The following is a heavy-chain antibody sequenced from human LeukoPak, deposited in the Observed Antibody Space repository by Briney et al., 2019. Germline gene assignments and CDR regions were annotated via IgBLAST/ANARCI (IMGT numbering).Heavy chain of an antibody. V-gene: IGHV4-4*07. CDR1: GESVDNYY. Sequence: KSSETLSLTCLVSGESVDNYYWSWIRQPAGKGLEWSGRIYASGSTKYNPSVGSRVSMSVDTSKSQLSLQLRSVTAADTAVYCCARGVIVVAGTHYFDYWGQGILVTVSS. D-gene: IGHD3-16*02. CDR3: ARGVIVVAGTHYFDY. CDR2: IYASGST. J-gene: IGHJ4*02.